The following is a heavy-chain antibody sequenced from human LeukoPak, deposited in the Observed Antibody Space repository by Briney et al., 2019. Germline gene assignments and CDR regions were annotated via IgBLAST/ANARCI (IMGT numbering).Heavy chain of an antibody. Sequence: PSETLSLTCTVSGGSISSSSYYWGWIRQPPGKGLEWIGSIYYSGSTYYNPSLKSRVTISVDTSKNPFSLTLSSVTAAVTAVYYCARQGLWFGLAHYPYYYYGMDVWGQGTTVTVSS. J-gene: IGHJ6*02. CDR1: GGSISSSSYY. CDR2: IYYSGST. D-gene: IGHD3-10*01. V-gene: IGHV4-39*01. CDR3: ARQGLWFGLAHYPYYYYGMDV.